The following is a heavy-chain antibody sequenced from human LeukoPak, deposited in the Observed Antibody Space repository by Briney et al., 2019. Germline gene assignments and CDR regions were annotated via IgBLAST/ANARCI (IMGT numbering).Heavy chain of an antibody. CDR2: ISSSGSTI. V-gene: IGHV3-11*01. Sequence: GGSLRLSCAASGLTFSDYYMSWIRQAPGKGLEWVSYISSSGSTIYYADSVKGRFTISRDNAKNSLYLQMNSLRAEDTAVYYCARKQVVIHGSYGMDVWGQGTTVTVSS. J-gene: IGHJ6*02. CDR1: GLTFSDYY. CDR3: ARKQVVIHGSYGMDV. D-gene: IGHD3-22*01.